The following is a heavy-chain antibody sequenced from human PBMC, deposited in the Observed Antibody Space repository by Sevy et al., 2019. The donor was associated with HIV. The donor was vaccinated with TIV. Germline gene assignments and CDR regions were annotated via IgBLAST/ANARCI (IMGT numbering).Heavy chain of an antibody. Sequence: WASVKVSCKVSGYTLSELSMHWVRQPPGKGLEWMGRFDPDDGETIYAQRFQGRVTMTEDTSADTAYMELSSLRSEDTAMYYCATAREYYSDNSGYLDYWGQGTPVTVSS. V-gene: IGHV1-24*01. J-gene: IGHJ4*02. CDR2: FDPDDGET. CDR1: GYTLSELS. CDR3: ATAREYYSDNSGYLDY. D-gene: IGHD3-22*01.